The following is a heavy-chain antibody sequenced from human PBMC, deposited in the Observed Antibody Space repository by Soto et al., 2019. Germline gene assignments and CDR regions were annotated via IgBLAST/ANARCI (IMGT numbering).Heavy chain of an antibody. J-gene: IGHJ5*02. D-gene: IGHD1-26*01. V-gene: IGHV3-23*01. Sequence: GGSLRLSCAASGFTFSNYAMNWVRQAPGKGLEWVSGISGNSGFTYYTDSVKGRFTISRDNSKNTLFLQMNALRDEDTAIYYCATVRSLYVPRSPFHSSGPGIVVTVSS. CDR3: ATVRSLYVPRSPFHS. CDR1: GFTFSNYA. CDR2: ISGNSGFT.